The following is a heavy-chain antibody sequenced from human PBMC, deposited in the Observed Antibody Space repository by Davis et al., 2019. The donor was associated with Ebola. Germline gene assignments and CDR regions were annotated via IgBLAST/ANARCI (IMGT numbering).Heavy chain of an antibody. CDR1: GFTFSISG. V-gene: IGHV3-21*01. CDR3: VRQWFGETD. J-gene: IGHJ4*02. D-gene: IGHD3-10*01. CDR2: ISVSSGYI. Sequence: GESLKISCAASGFTFSISGMHWVRQAPGKGLEWVSSISVSSGYIYYEDSVKGRFTISRDNAKNSLYLQMNSLRDEDTAVYYCVRQWFGETDWGQGTLVTVSS.